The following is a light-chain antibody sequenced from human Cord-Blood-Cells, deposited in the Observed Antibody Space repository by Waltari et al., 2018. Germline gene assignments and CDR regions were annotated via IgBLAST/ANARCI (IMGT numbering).Light chain of an antibody. CDR1: SSDVGGYNY. CDR2: DVS. V-gene: IGLV2-14*01. Sequence: QSALTQPASVSGSPGQSITISCTGTSSDVGGYNYVSWYQQHPGKAPKLMIYDVSKRPSGVSTRSAGFKSGNTASLTISELQAEDEADYYCSSYTSSSTYVFGTGTKVTVL. CDR3: SSYTSSSTYV. J-gene: IGLJ1*01.